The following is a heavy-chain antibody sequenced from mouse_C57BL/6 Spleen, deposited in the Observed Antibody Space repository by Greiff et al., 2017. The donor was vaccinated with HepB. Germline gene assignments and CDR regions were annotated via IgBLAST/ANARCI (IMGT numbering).Heavy chain of an antibody. CDR1: GFTFTDYY. Sequence: VKLMESGGGLVQPGGSLSLSCAASGFTFTDYYMSWVRQPPGKALEWLGFIRNKANGYTTEYSASVKGRFTISRDNSQSILYLQMNALRAEDSATYSCASLYYDYDEALFAYWGQGTLVTVSA. V-gene: IGHV7-3*01. D-gene: IGHD2-4*01. CDR3: ASLYYDYDEALFAY. J-gene: IGHJ3*01. CDR2: IRNKANGYTT.